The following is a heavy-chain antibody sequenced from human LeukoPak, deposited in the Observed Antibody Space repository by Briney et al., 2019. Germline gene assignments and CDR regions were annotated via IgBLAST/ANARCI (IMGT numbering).Heavy chain of an antibody. CDR2: IVVGSGNT. Sequence: SVKVSCKASGFTFTSSAMQWVRQARGQRLEWIGWIVVGSGNTNYAQKFQERVTITRDMSTSTAYMELSSLRSEDTAVYYCAADVLRGSGNFVSVYWGQGTLVTVSS. J-gene: IGHJ4*02. CDR1: GFTFTSSA. D-gene: IGHD3-10*01. CDR3: AADVLRGSGNFVSVY. V-gene: IGHV1-58*02.